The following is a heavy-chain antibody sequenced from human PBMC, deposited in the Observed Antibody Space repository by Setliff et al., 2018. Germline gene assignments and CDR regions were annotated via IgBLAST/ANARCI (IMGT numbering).Heavy chain of an antibody. J-gene: IGHJ3*02. V-gene: IGHV1-69*08. CDR3: AISTIFGVVSPTPDAFDI. CDR2: IIPIFGTA. D-gene: IGHD3-3*01. CDR1: GYTFSIYT. Sequence: VKVSCKASGYTFSIYTISWVRQAPGQGLEWMGRIIPIFGTANYAQKFQGRVTITADKSTSTAYMELSSLRSEDTAVYYCAISTIFGVVSPTPDAFDIWGQGTMVTVSS.